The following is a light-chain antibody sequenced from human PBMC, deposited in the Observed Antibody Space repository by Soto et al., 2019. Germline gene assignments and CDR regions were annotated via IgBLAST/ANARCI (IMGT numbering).Light chain of an antibody. CDR2: DAS. V-gene: IGKV3-11*01. J-gene: IGKJ4*01. CDR1: QSVSSY. Sequence: EIVLTQSPATLSLSPGERATLSCRASQSVSSYLAWYQQKPGQAPRLLIYDASNRATGIPARFSGSGSGTDFTLTVSSLEPEDFAIYYCQQRSKWPPVTFGGGTKVEIK. CDR3: QQRSKWPPVT.